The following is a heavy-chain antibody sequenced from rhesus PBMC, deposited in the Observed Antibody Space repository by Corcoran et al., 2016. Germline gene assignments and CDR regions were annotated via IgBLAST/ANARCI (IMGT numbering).Heavy chain of an antibody. J-gene: IGHJ5-2*02. D-gene: IGHD6-37*01. CDR3: TRAVV. CDR2: ITYSGST. V-gene: IGHV4-122*02. CDR1: GYSISSGYS. Sequence: QVQLQESGPGLVKPSETLSLTCAVSGYSISSGYSWSWIRQSRGKGLGWIGYITYSGSTSYNPSLKSRVTISTDTSKNQFSLTLISVSAADTAVYYCTRAVVWGRGLLVTVSS.